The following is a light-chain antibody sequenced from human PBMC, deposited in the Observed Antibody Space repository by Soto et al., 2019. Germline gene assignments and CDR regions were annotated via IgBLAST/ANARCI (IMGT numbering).Light chain of an antibody. CDR3: AAWDDSPSGWV. CDR2: KDD. Sequence: QSVLTQPTSASGTPGQTVTISCSGSDSNIGTKYFYWYQQLPGMAPKLLIYKDDERPSGVPDRFSGSKSGSSASLAISGLQCEDEADYYCAAWDDSPSGWVFGGGTKLTVL. CDR1: DSNIGTKY. J-gene: IGLJ3*02. V-gene: IGLV1-47*01.